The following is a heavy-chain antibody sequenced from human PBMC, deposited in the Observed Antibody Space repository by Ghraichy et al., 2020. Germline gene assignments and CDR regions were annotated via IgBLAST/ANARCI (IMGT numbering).Heavy chain of an antibody. V-gene: IGHV4-34*01. CDR1: GGSFSGYY. J-gene: IGHJ4*02. CDR3: ARGPLWRNGDYLPGYREY. CDR2: INHSGST. D-gene: IGHD4-17*01. Sequence: SETLSLTCAVYGGSFSGYYWSWIRQPPGKGLEWIGEINHSGSTNYNPSLKSRVTISVDTSKNQFSLKLSSVTAADTAVYYCARGPLWRNGDYLPGYREYWGQGTLVTVSS.